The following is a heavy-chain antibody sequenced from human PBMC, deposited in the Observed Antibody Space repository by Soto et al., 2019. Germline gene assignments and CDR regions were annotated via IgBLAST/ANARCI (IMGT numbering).Heavy chain of an antibody. CDR3: ARDVPGSGRKGETYFDY. D-gene: IGHD3-10*01. V-gene: IGHV1-18*01. Sequence: QVQLVQSGAEVKKPGASVKVSCKASGYTFTSYGISWVRQAPGQGLEWMGWISAYNGNTNYAQKLQGRVTMTTDTSTSTAYMELRSLRSDGTAVYYCARDVPGSGRKGETYFDYWGQGTLVTVSS. CDR2: ISAYNGNT. J-gene: IGHJ4*02. CDR1: GYTFTSYG.